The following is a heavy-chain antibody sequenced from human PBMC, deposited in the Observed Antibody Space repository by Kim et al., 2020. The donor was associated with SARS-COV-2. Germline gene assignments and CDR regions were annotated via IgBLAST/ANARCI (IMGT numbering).Heavy chain of an antibody. CDR1: GFTFSSYW. D-gene: IGHD3-9*01. V-gene: IGHV3-7*05. CDR2: IKQDGSEK. J-gene: IGHJ2*01. CDR3: ARGIGDKYYDIHGWYFDL. Sequence: GGSLRLSCAASGFTFSSYWMSWVRQAPGKGLEWVANIKQDGSEKYYVDSVKGRFTISRDNAKNSLYLQMNSLRAEDTAVYYCARGIGDKYYDIHGWYFDLWGRGTLVTVSS.